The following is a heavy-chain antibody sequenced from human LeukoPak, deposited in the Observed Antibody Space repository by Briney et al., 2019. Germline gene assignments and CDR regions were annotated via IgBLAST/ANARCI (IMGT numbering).Heavy chain of an antibody. CDR2: ISGSGGST. CDR1: GFTFSSYA. J-gene: IGHJ6*03. Sequence: PGGSLRLSCAASGFTFSSYAMSWVRQAPGKGLEWVSAISGSGGSTYYADSVKGRFTISRDNPKNTLYLQMNSLRAEDTAVYYCAKGTPIVVVPAAMIPGSPYYYMDVWGKGTTVTISS. D-gene: IGHD2-2*01. V-gene: IGHV3-23*01. CDR3: AKGTPIVVVPAAMIPGSPYYYMDV.